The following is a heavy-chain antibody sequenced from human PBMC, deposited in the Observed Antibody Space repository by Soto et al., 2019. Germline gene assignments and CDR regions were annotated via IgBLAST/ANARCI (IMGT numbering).Heavy chain of an antibody. CDR2: ISAYNGDT. Sequence: QDQLVQSGGEVKKPGASVKVSCKASGYSFTNYGITWVRQAPGQGFEWMGWISAYNGDTNYAQKLQGRGTMTTDASTSTAYVELRSLRSDDTAVYYCARDRGVAPPVAGNTHYYYYMDVWGKGTTVTVSS. CDR1: GYSFTNYG. D-gene: IGHD6-19*01. V-gene: IGHV1-18*01. CDR3: ARDRGVAPPVAGNTHYYYYMDV. J-gene: IGHJ6*03.